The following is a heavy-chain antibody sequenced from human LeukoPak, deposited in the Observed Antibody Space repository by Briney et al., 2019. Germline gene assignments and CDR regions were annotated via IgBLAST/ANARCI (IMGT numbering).Heavy chain of an antibody. Sequence: ASVKVSCKASGYTFTSYDINWVRQATGQGLEWMGWMNPNSGNTGYAQKFQGRVTMTRNHSISTAYMELSSLRSEDTAVYYCARGKYYYEDLDYWGQGTLVTVSS. V-gene: IGHV1-8*01. D-gene: IGHD3-22*01. CDR1: GYTFTSYD. J-gene: IGHJ4*02. CDR2: MNPNSGNT. CDR3: ARGKYYYEDLDY.